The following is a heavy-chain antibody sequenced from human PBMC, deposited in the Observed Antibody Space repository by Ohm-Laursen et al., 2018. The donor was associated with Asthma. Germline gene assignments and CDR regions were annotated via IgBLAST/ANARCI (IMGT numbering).Heavy chain of an antibody. J-gene: IGHJ4*02. D-gene: IGHD3-3*01. CDR2: ISSSSSTI. V-gene: IGHV3-48*01. CDR1: GFTFRSYA. CDR3: ALITIFGVVIDY. Sequence: SLRLSCAASGFTFRSYAMHWVRQAPGKGLEWVSYISSSSSTIYYADSVKGRFTISRDNSKNTLYLQMNSLRAEDTAVYYCALITIFGVVIDYWGQGTLVTVSS.